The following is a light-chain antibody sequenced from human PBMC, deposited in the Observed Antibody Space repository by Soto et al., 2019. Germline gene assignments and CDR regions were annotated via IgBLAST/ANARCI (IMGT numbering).Light chain of an antibody. V-gene: IGKV1-9*01. J-gene: IGKJ4*01. CDR1: QGIRNY. CDR3: QQLLSYPLT. Sequence: IQLTQSPSSLSASVGDRVTITCRASQGIRNYLAWYQQKPGKAPNLLIFAASTLHSGVPARFSGSGSETDFTLTIINVQPDDSATYFCQQLLSYPLTFGGGTKVDIK. CDR2: AAS.